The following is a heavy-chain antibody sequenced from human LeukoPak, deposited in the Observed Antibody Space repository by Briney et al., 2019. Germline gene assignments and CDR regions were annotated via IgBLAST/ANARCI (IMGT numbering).Heavy chain of an antibody. CDR3: AREWGVSSDFWSGTGNFDI. D-gene: IGHD3-3*01. J-gene: IGHJ3*02. Sequence: GGSLRLSCAASGFTFSNYGMNWVRQAPGKGLEWVSSISSSSSYIYYADSVKGRFTISRDNAKNSLYLQMNSLRAEDTAVYYCAREWGVSSDFWSGTGNFDIWGQGTMVTVSS. CDR1: GFTFSNYG. CDR2: ISSSSSYI. V-gene: IGHV3-21*01.